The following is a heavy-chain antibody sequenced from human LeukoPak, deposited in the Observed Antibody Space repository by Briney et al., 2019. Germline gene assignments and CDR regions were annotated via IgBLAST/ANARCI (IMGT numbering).Heavy chain of an antibody. CDR1: GGSFSGYY. J-gene: IGHJ5*02. CDR2: INHSGST. Sequence: SETLSLTCAVYGGSFSGYYWSWIRQPPGKGLEWIGEINHSGSTNYNPSLKSRVTISVDTSKNQFSLKLSSVTAADTAVYYCATTGSSEDNWFDPWGQGTLVTVSS. V-gene: IGHV4-34*01. D-gene: IGHD1-26*01. CDR3: ATTGSSEDNWFDP.